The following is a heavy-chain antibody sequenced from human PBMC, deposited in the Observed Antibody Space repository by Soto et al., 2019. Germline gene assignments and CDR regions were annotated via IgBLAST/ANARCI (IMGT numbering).Heavy chain of an antibody. D-gene: IGHD6-13*01. J-gene: IGHJ5*02. CDR3: AKDSSVVAAGSGGWFDP. CDR1: GFSFSTYG. Sequence: GGSLRLSCAASGFSFSTYGMHWVRQAPGKGLEWVATISYDGGNEYYVDSAKGRFTVSRDNSKNTLYLQMNSLRPEDTAVYYCAKDSSVVAAGSGGWFDPWGQGTLVTVSS. V-gene: IGHV3-30*18. CDR2: ISYDGGNE.